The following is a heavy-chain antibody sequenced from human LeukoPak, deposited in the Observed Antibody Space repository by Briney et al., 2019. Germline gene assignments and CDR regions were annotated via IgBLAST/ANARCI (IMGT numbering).Heavy chain of an antibody. V-gene: IGHV4-39*01. CDR2: IYYSKNT. Sequence: PSETLSLTCTVSGGSISSSSAYWGWIRQPPGKGLEWIGSIYYSKNTYYNPSLKSRVTISADTSKNQFSLKLSSVTAADTAVYYCARGNVVVPADFFDYWGQGTLVTVSS. J-gene: IGHJ4*02. CDR3: ARGNVVVPADFFDY. CDR1: GGSISSSSAY. D-gene: IGHD2-2*01.